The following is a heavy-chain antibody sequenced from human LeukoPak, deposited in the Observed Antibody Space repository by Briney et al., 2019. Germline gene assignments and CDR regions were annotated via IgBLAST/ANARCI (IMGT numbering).Heavy chain of an antibody. V-gene: IGHV3-23*01. D-gene: IGHD2-2*01. CDR1: GFTFSSYA. Sequence: PGGSLRLSCAASGFTFSSYAMSWVRQAPGKGLEWVSSISFSGTTTYYADSVKGRFTVSRDNSKNTLYLQMDGLRAEDTAVYYCARDPTELQLLSYYFDYWGQGTLVAVPS. CDR3: ARDPTELQLLSYYFDY. J-gene: IGHJ4*02. CDR2: ISFSGTTT.